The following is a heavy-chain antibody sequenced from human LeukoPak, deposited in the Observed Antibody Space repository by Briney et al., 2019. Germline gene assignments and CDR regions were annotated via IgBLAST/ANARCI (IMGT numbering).Heavy chain of an antibody. V-gene: IGHV3-7*01. CDR1: GFTLRNTW. Sequence: GGSLRLSCVASGFTLRNTWMAWVRQAPGKGLEWVANINQDASTKHYVDSVKGRFTISRDNAKNSLYLQMNSLRAEDTAVYYCARDQSGNLDYWGQGTLVTDSA. D-gene: IGHD1-26*01. CDR2: INQDASTK. CDR3: ARDQSGNLDY. J-gene: IGHJ4*02.